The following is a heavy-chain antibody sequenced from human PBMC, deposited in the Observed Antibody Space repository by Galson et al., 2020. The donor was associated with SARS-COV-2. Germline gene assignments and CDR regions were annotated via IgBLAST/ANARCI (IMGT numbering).Heavy chain of an antibody. J-gene: IGHJ5*02. D-gene: IGHD6-19*01. CDR3: ARDATSSGWYNWFDP. V-gene: IGHV4-38-2*02. CDR1: GYSVSTTNY. Sequence: SETLSLTCTVSGYSVSTTNYWGWVRQPPGRGLEWIGSVLNSGTTHYSPSLQSRVTISVDTSKNQFSLNLNSVTAADTAMYYCARDATSSGWYNWFDPWGQGTLVTVSS. CDR2: VLNSGTT.